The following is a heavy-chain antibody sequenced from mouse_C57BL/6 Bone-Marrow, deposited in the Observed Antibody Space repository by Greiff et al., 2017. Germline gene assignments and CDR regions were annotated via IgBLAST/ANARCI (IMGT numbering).Heavy chain of an antibody. J-gene: IGHJ3*01. Sequence: QVQLQQPGAELVKPGASVKLSCKASGYTFTSYWMHWVKQRPGQGLEWIGMIHPNSGSNNYNEKFKSKATLTVDKSSSTAYMQLSSLTSEDSAVYYCARRDGYPAWFAYWGQGTLVTVSA. V-gene: IGHV1-64*01. D-gene: IGHD2-3*01. CDR2: IHPNSGSN. CDR1: GYTFTSYW. CDR3: ARRDGYPAWFAY.